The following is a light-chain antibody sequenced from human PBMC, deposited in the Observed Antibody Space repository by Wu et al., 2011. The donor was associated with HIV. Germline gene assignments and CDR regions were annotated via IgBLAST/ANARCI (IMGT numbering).Light chain of an antibody. Sequence: ATLSCRPVTVLSTSLAWYQQKRGQAPRLLIYDTSNRVTGTPARFSGSGSGTDFSLTISRLEPKDFAVYYCQRYGSSSYTFGQGTKLETK. J-gene: IGKJ2*01. V-gene: IGKV3-20*01. CDR1: TVLSTS. CDR3: QRYGSSSYT. CDR2: DTS.